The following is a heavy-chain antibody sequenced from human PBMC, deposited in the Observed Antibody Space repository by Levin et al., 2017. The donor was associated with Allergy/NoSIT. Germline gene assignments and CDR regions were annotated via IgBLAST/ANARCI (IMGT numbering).Heavy chain of an antibody. V-gene: IGHV3-7*01. CDR3: ARDPYYGSGSYIWEGNY. Sequence: GESLKISCAASGFTFDDYAMHWVRQAPGKGLEWVANIKQDGSEKYYVDSVKGRFTISRDNAKNSLYLQMNSLRAEDTAVYYCARDPYYGSGSYIWEGNYWGQGTLVTVSS. J-gene: IGHJ4*02. CDR2: IKQDGSEK. CDR1: GFTFDDYA. D-gene: IGHD3-10*01.